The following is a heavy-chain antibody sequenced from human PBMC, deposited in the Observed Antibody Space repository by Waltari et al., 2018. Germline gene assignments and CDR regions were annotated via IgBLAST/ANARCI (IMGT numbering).Heavy chain of an antibody. Sequence: QVQLQESGPGLVKPSETLSLTCTVSGGSISSYSWSWIRQPAGTGLEWIGRIYTSGSTNYNPSLKSRVTMSVDTSKNQFSLKLSSVTAADTAVYYCARDVVVPAAIPGHFDPWGQGTLVTVSS. CDR1: GGSISSYS. CDR2: IYTSGST. J-gene: IGHJ5*02. D-gene: IGHD2-2*02. CDR3: ARDVVVPAAIPGHFDP. V-gene: IGHV4-4*07.